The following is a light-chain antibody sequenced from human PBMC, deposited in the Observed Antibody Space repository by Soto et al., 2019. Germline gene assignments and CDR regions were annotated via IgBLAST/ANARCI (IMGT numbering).Light chain of an antibody. J-gene: IGLJ1*01. CDR2: DVS. Sequence: QSVLTQPASVSGSPGQSITLLCTGTSSDVGGYNSVSWYQQHPGKAPKLMIHDVSNRPSGVSNRFSGSKSGNTASLTISGLQAEDEADYYCSSYTTSSSYVFGTGTKATVL. CDR1: SSDVGGYNS. V-gene: IGLV2-14*01. CDR3: SSYTTSSSYV.